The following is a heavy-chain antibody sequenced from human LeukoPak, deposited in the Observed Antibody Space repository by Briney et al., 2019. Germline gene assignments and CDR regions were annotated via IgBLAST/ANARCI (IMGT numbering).Heavy chain of an antibody. D-gene: IGHD6-13*01. J-gene: IGHJ4*02. CDR2: INPNSGGT. V-gene: IGHV1-2*04. CDR1: GYTFTSYD. CDR3: ARGGIAAAGREVLGY. Sequence: GASVKVSCKASGYTFTSYDINWVRQATGQGLEWMGWINPNSGGTNYAQKFQGWVTMTRDTSISTAYMELSRLRSDDTAVYYCARGGIAAAGREVLGYWGQGTLVTVSS.